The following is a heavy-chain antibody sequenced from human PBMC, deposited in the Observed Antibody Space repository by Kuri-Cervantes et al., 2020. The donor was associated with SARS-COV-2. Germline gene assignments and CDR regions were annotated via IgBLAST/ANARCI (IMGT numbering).Heavy chain of an antibody. J-gene: IGHJ4*02. CDR2: NNHRGST. V-gene: IGHV4-34*01. D-gene: IGHD3-22*01. CDR3: ARWCYYDSSGYNAYYFDY. Sequence: SETLSLTCAVDAGSLTGYYRSWIRHPPGNGLEWIGENNHRGSTNYNPSPKSRVPISVDTSKNQFSLKLSAVTAAATAVYYCARWCYYDSSGYNAYYFDYWGQGTLVTVSS. CDR1: AGSLTGYY.